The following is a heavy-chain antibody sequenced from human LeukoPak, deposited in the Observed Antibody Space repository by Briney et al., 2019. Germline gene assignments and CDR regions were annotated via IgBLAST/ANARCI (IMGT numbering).Heavy chain of an antibody. V-gene: IGHV3-30-3*01. D-gene: IGHD3-22*01. J-gene: IGHJ6*02. CDR2: ISYDGSNK. CDR1: GFTFSSYA. CDR3: ARALPITMIVVVYPGGMDV. Sequence: AGGSLRLSCAASGFTFSSYAMHWVRQAPGKGLEWVAVISYDGSNKYYADSVKGRFTISRDNSKNTLYLQINSLRAEDTAVYYCARALPITMIVVVYPGGMDVWGQGTTVTVSS.